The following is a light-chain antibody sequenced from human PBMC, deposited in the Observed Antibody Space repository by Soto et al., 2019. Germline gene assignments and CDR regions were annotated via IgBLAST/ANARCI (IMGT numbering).Light chain of an antibody. V-gene: IGKV3D-20*01. Sequence: EIVLTQSPVTLSLSPGERATLSCGASQSVSGTYLAWYQQKPGPAPRLLIYDASNRATGIPDRFSGSGSGTDFTLTISRLEPEDFAVYYCHQYGSSPRTFGQGTKVDIK. CDR1: QSVSGTY. J-gene: IGKJ1*01. CDR2: DAS. CDR3: HQYGSSPRT.